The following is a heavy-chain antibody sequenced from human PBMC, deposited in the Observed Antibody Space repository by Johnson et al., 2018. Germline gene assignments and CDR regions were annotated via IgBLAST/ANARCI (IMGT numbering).Heavy chain of an antibody. D-gene: IGHD1-7*01. V-gene: IGHV3-23*04. J-gene: IGHJ5*01. CDR1: GFTFNIYA. Sequence: VQLVESGGGLVQPGGSLRLSCAASGFTFNIYAMSWVRQAPGKGLDWISAVSGGGELTFYAASVKGRFTVSRDNSKNTVYLQINTLRADDTAVYYCAKGLKVGTLFYNWFESWGQGTLVTVSS. CDR2: VSGGGELT. CDR3: AKGLKVGTLFYNWFES.